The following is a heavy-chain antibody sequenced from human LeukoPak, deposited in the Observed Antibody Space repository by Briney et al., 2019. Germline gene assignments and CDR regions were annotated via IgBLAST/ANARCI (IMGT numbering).Heavy chain of an antibody. J-gene: IGHJ4*02. V-gene: IGHV7-4-1*02. D-gene: IGHD3-22*01. CDR1: GYTFTSYA. CDR2: INTNTGNP. Sequence: ASVKVSCKASGYTFTSYAMNWVRQAPGQGPEWMGWINTNTGNPTYAQGFTGRFVFSLDTSVSTAYLQISSLKAEDTAVYYCAREGTYYCDSSGYLPTMDYWGQGTLVTVSS. CDR3: AREGTYYCDSSGYLPTMDY.